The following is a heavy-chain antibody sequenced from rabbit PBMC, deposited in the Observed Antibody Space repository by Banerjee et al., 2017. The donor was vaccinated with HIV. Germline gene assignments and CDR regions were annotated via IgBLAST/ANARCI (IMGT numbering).Heavy chain of an antibody. J-gene: IGHJ4*01. CDR1: GFSFSSGYD. D-gene: IGHD6-1*01. V-gene: IGHV1S45*01. CDR3: ARSYAGYYSYGLNL. CDR2: VYTGSGVT. Sequence: QEQLEESGGDLVKPEGSLTLTCTASGFSFSSGYDMCWVRQAPGKGLEWIGYVYTGSGVTWYADWVNGRFTISKASSTTVTLQMTSLTAADTATYFCARSYAGYYSYGLNLWGPGTLVTVS.